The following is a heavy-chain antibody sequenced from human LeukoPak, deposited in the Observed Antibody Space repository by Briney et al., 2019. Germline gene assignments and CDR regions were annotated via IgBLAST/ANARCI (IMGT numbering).Heavy chain of an antibody. CDR3: ARETQGAPDY. CDR1: GGSISSYY. CDR2: IYYSGST. V-gene: IGHV4-59*01. J-gene: IGHJ4*02. Sequence: SETLSLTCTVSGGSISSYYWSWLRQPPGKGLEWIGYIYYSGSTNYNPSLKSRVTISVDTSKNQFSLKLSSVTAADTAVYYCARETQGAPDYWGQGTLVTVSS.